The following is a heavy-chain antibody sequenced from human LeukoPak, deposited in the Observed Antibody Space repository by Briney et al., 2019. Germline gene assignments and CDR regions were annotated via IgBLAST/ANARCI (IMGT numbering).Heavy chain of an antibody. CDR2: IYYSGST. J-gene: IGHJ5*02. V-gene: IGHV4-59*01. Sequence: SETLSLTCTVSGGSISSYYWRWIRQPPGKGLEWIGYIYYSGSTNYNPSLKSRVTISVDTSKNQFSLKLSSVTAADTAVYYCASASGYSYGSFGWFDPWGQGTLVTVSS. D-gene: IGHD5-18*01. CDR3: ASASGYSYGSFGWFDP. CDR1: GGSISSYY.